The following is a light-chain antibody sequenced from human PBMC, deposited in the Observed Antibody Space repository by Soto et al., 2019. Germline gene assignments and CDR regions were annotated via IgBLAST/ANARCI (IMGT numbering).Light chain of an antibody. Sequence: QSALTQPRSVSGSPGQSVTISCTGTSSDIGGYSYVSWYQQHPGKAPKLMIYDVTKRPSGVPDRFSGSTSGNTASLTISGLLAEDEADYYCCSYAGSYSYVFGTGTKV. V-gene: IGLV2-11*01. J-gene: IGLJ1*01. CDR1: SSDIGGYSY. CDR3: CSYAGSYSYV. CDR2: DVT.